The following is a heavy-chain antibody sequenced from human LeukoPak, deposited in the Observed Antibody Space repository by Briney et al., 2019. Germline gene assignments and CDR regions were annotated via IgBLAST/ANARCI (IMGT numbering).Heavy chain of an antibody. CDR1: GYSFTSNY. V-gene: IGHV1-46*01. Sequence: ASVKVSCKVSGYSFTSNYIHWVRQAPGQGLEWMGMIYPRDGSTSYAQRFPDRVTVTRDTSTSTVHMELSGLRSEDTAVYYCARDQEGFDYWGQGTLVTVSS. CDR2: IYPRDGST. CDR3: ARDQEGFDY. J-gene: IGHJ4*02.